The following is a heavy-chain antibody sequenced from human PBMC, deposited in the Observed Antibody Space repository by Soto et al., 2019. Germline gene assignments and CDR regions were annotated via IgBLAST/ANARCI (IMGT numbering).Heavy chain of an antibody. Sequence: QVQLVQSGAEVKKPGSSVKVSCKASGGTFSSYTISWVRQAPGQGLEWMGRIIPILGIANYAQKFQGRVTXTXAKSTSTAYMELSSLRAEDTAVYYGARGAPDKGPDYWGQGTLVTVSS. CDR3: ARGAPDKGPDY. CDR2: IIPILGIA. V-gene: IGHV1-69*02. J-gene: IGHJ4*02. CDR1: GGTFSSYT.